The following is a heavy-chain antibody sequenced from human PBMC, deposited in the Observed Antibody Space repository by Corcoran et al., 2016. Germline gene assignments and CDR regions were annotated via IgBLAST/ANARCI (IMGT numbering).Heavy chain of an antibody. Sequence: EVQLVESGGGLVQPGGSLRLSCAASGFTFSSYSMNWVRQAPGKGLEWVSYISSSSSTIYYADSVKGRLTISGDNAKNSLYLQMNSLRAEDTAVYYCASTGLRFLEWFRYWGQGTLVTVSS. D-gene: IGHD3-3*01. V-gene: IGHV3-48*04. CDR3: ASTGLRFLEWFRY. CDR1: GFTFSSYS. CDR2: ISSSSSTI. J-gene: IGHJ4*02.